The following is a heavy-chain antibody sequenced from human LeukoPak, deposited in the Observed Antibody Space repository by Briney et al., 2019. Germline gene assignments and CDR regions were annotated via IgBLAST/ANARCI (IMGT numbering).Heavy chain of an antibody. J-gene: IGHJ4*02. V-gene: IGHV3-33*01. CDR3: ARTYNIRYFDT. Sequence: GRSLRLSCAASGFIYSTYGMHWVRQAPGKGLEWVAVIWSDASNTYYVDSVKGRFTISRDNSKNTLYLQMNSLRAEDTAVYYCARTYNIRYFDTWGQGTLVTVSS. CDR2: IWSDASNT. CDR1: GFIYSTYG. D-gene: IGHD3-9*01.